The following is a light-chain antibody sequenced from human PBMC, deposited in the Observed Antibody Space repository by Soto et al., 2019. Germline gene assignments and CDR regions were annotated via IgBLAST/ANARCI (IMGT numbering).Light chain of an antibody. V-gene: IGLV4-69*01. Sequence: QSVLTQSPSASASLGASVKLTCTLSSGHSSYAIAWHQQQPEKGPRYLMKLNSDGSHSKGDRIPDRFSGSSSGAERYLTISSLQSEDEADYYCQTWGTGVVFGGGTKLTVL. J-gene: IGLJ2*01. CDR3: QTWGTGVV. CDR1: SGHSSYA. CDR2: LNSDGSH.